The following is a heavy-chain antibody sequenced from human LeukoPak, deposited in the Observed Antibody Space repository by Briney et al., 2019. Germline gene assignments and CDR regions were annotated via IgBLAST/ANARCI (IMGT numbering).Heavy chain of an antibody. D-gene: IGHD1-1*01. J-gene: IGHJ6*02. CDR1: GYTSTSYG. CDR3: ARVERLSGYYGMDV. V-gene: IGHV1-18*01. Sequence: ASVKVSCKASGYTSTSYGISWVRQAPGQGLEWMGWISAYNGNTNYAQKLQGRVTMTTDTSTSTAYMELRSLRSDDTAVYYCARVERLSGYYGMDVWGQGTTVTVSS. CDR2: ISAYNGNT.